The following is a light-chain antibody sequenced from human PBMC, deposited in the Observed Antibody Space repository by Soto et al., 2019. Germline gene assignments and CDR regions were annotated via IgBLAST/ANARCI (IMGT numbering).Light chain of an antibody. CDR2: GAS. CDR3: QQYGRSPPIT. Sequence: DIVLTQSPGTLSLSPGERATLSCRASQTVSSSYLAWYQQKPGQAPRLLIYGASSRATGIPDRFRGSGSGTDFTLTISRLEPEDFAVYYCQQYGRSPPITFGQGTRLEIK. J-gene: IGKJ5*01. CDR1: QTVSSSY. V-gene: IGKV3-20*01.